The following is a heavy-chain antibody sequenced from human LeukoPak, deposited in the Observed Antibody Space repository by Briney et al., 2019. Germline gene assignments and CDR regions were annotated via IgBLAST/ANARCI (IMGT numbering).Heavy chain of an antibody. Sequence: GGSLRLSCAASGFTFSNFGMHWVRQAPGKGLEWVSVIYSGGTTYYADSVKGRFTISRDNSKNTLYLQMNSLRAEDTAVYYCARGRGYSQSNWVDPWGQGTMVTVSA. V-gene: IGHV3-NL1*01. D-gene: IGHD5-18*01. CDR3: ARGRGYSQSNWVDP. CDR1: GFTFSNFG. J-gene: IGHJ5*02. CDR2: IYSGGTT.